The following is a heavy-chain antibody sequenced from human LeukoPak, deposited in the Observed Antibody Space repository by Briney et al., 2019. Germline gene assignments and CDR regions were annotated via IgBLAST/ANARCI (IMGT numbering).Heavy chain of an antibody. Sequence: PGGSLRLSCAASGFTFSSYAMHWVRQAPGKGLEWVAVISYDGSNKYYADSVKGRFTISRVNSKNTLYLQMNSLRAEDTAVYYWGREATPLFFDSGAQETLATV. J-gene: IGHJ4*02. D-gene: IGHD2-15*01. V-gene: IGHV3-30-3*01. CDR2: ISYDGSNK. CDR1: GFTFSSYA. CDR3: GREATPLFFDS.